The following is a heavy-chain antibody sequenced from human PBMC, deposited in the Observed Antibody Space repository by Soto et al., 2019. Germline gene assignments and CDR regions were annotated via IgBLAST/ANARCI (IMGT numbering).Heavy chain of an antibody. Sequence: ASVKVSCKASGYTFTSYDINWVRQATGQGLEWMGWMNPNSGNTGYAQKFQGRVTMTRNTSISTAYMELSSLRSEDTAVYYCARDVNYDILNGYYYYYGMDVWGQGTRVTVSS. CDR2: MNPNSGNT. CDR3: ARDVNYDILNGYYYYYGMDV. J-gene: IGHJ6*02. D-gene: IGHD3-9*01. CDR1: GYTFTSYD. V-gene: IGHV1-8*01.